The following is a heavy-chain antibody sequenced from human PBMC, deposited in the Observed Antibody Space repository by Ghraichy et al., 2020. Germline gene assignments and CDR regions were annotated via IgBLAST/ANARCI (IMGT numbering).Heavy chain of an antibody. D-gene: IGHD5-18*01. V-gene: IGHV1-46*01. CDR3: ARYCVGYSYGYKESFDY. J-gene: IGHJ4*02. Sequence: ASVKVSCKASGYTFTSYYMHWVRQAPGQGLEWMGIINPSGGSTSYAQKFQGRVTMTRDTSTSTVYMELSSLRSEDTAVYYCARYCVGYSYGYKESFDYWGQGTLVTVSS. CDR2: INPSGGST. CDR1: GYTFTSYY.